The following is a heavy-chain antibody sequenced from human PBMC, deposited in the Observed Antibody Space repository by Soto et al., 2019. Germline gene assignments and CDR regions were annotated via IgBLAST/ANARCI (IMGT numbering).Heavy chain of an antibody. CDR3: ASRDPGTSVDY. D-gene: IGHD1-7*01. V-gene: IGHV4-4*02. CDR1: GGSFTSNNL. Sequence: QVQLQESGPGLVKPSGTLSLTCAVSGGSFTSNNLWTWVRQPPGQGLEWIGEIYRTGSTNYNPSLKSRVTISLDKSENQVSLKVTSLTAADTAVYYCASRDPGTSVDYWGQGTLVTVSS. CDR2: IYRTGST. J-gene: IGHJ4*02.